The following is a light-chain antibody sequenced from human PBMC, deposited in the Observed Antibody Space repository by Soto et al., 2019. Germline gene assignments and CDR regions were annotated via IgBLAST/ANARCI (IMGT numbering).Light chain of an antibody. CDR2: DVS. J-gene: IGLJ1*01. V-gene: IGLV2-14*01. Sequence: QSALSQPASVSGSPGQSITISCTGTSSDVGAYNFVSWYQQHPGRAPKLMIYDVSNRPSGVSNRVSGSKSGNTASLTISGLQAEDEADYHCSSYTSSRYVFGTGTKLTVL. CDR1: SSDVGAYNF. CDR3: SSYTSSRYV.